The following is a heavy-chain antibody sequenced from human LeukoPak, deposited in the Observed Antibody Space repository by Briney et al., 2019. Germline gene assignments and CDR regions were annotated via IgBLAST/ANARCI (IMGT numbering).Heavy chain of an antibody. V-gene: IGHV3-49*03. Sequence: GGSLRLSCEGSGFTSGDYGVGWFRQAPGKGLQWVTSIRSNTYGGSTEYVPSVKGRLTISRDDSNSIAYLQMNSLKAEDTAIYYCARVSRGGITASWFDPWGQGTLVTVSS. D-gene: IGHD6-13*01. CDR1: GFTSGDYG. CDR3: ARVSRGGITASWFDP. J-gene: IGHJ5*02. CDR2: IRSNTYGGST.